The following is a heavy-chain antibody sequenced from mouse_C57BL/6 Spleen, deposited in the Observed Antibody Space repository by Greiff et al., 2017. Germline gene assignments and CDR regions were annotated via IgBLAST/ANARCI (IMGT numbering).Heavy chain of an antibody. J-gene: IGHJ2*01. V-gene: IGHV1-54*01. CDR1: GYAFTNYL. D-gene: IGHD2-1*01. CDR3: ARSRGNSDYFDY. CDR2: INPGSGGT. Sequence: VQLQESGAELVRPGTSVKVSCKASGYAFTNYLIEWVKQRPGQGLEWIGVINPGSGGTNYNEKFKGKATLTADKSSSPAYMQLSSLTSEDSAVYFCARSRGNSDYFDYWGQGTTLTVSS.